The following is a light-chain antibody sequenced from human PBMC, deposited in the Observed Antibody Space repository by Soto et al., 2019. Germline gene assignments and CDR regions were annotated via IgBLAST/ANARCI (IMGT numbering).Light chain of an antibody. V-gene: IGLV2-14*01. CDR2: EVT. J-gene: IGLJ1*01. CDR1: TSDIGTYDY. CDR3: SSYTRDSALV. Sequence: QSALTQPASVSGSPGQSITISCTGGTSDIGTYDYVSWYRQPPGKAPQLMIYEVTNRPSGVSDRFSGSKSGSTASLTISRLQAEDEAIYYCSSYTRDSALVFGPGTKV.